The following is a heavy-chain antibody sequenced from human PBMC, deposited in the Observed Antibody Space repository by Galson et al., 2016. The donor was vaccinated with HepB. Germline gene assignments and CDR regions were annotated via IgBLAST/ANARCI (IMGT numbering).Heavy chain of an antibody. CDR1: GFTFSSYA. CDR3: AKRSQGTVATASSSFDY. J-gene: IGHJ4*02. V-gene: IGHV3-23*03. Sequence: SLRLSCAASGFTFSSYAMSWVRQAPGKGLEWVSLICGGGSDTHYADSVKGRFTISRDNSKSTLHLQMNSMRAEDTAVYYCAKRSQGTVATASSSFDYWGQGTLVSVSS. D-gene: IGHD2-2*01. CDR2: ICGGGSDT.